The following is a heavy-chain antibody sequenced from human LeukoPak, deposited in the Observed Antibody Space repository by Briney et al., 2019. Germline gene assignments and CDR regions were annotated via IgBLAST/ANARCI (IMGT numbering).Heavy chain of an antibody. CDR1: GGSFSGYY. D-gene: IGHD6-13*01. CDR3: ARQEQQLASTYYFDY. CDR2: INHSGST. J-gene: IGHJ4*02. Sequence: PSETLSLTCAVYGGSFSGYYWSWIRQPPGKGLEWIGEINHSGSTNYNPSLKSRVTISVDTSKNQFSLKLSSVTAADTAVYYCARQEQQLASTYYFDYWGQGTLVTVSS. V-gene: IGHV4-34*01.